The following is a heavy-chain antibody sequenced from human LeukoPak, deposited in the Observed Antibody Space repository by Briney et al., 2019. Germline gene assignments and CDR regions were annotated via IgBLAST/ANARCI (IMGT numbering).Heavy chain of an antibody. CDR3: ARSRIAAAVDY. D-gene: IGHD6-13*01. Sequence: GSLRLSCAASGFTFSSYGMNWVRQAPGKGLEWIGEINHSGSTNYNPSLKSRVTISVDASKNQFSLKLSSVTAADTAVYYCARSRIAAAVDYWGQGTLVTVSS. CDR2: INHSGST. V-gene: IGHV4-34*01. CDR1: GFTFSSYG. J-gene: IGHJ4*02.